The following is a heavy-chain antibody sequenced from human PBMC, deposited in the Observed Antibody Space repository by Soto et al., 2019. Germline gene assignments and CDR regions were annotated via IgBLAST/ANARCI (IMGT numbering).Heavy chain of an antibody. J-gene: IGHJ4*02. CDR3: AESAAGLRGVFDY. CDR1: GFTFSSYA. D-gene: IGHD6-13*01. Sequence: EVQLLESGGGLVQPGGSLRLSCAASGFTFSSYAMSWVRQAPGKRLEWVSAISGSGGSTYYADSVKGRFTISRDNSKNTLYLQMNSLRAEDTAVYYCAESAAGLRGVFDYWGQGTLVTVSS. CDR2: ISGSGGST. V-gene: IGHV3-23*01.